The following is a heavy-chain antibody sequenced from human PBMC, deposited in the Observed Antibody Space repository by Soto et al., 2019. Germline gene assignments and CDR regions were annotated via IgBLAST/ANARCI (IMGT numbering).Heavy chain of an antibody. CDR1: GGSFSGYY. CDR2: INHSGST. V-gene: IGHV4-34*01. J-gene: IGHJ4*02. CDR3: ARGLGGPYFDY. D-gene: IGHD2-15*01. Sequence: PSETLSLTCAVYGGSFSGYYWSWIRQPPGKGLEWIGEINHSGSTNYNPSLKSRVTISVDTSKNQFSLKLSSVTAADTAVYYCARGLGGPYFDYWGQGTLVTVSS.